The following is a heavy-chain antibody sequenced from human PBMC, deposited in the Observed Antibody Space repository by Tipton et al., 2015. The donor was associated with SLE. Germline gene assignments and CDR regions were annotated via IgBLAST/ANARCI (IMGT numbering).Heavy chain of an antibody. CDR2: IFPHDLDT. D-gene: IGHD4-17*01. CDR3: ARPSGEAQGTTVTTWGFFDN. CDR1: GYTFTKYW. V-gene: IGHV5-51*03. J-gene: IGHJ4*02. Sequence: QLVQSGAELKKPGESLKISCRASGYTFTKYWIAWVRQRPGKGLEYMGIIFPHDLDTRYSPSFQGQVTISADKSINTAYLQWNSLKASDTAMYYCARPSGEAQGTTVTTWGFFDNWGQGTLVTVSA.